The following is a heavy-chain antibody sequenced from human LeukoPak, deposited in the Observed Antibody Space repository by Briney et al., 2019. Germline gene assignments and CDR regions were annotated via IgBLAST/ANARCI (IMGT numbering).Heavy chain of an antibody. CDR3: ARGAARQWDFDY. Sequence: GASVKVSCKASGYTSTSYGISWVRQAPGQGLEWMGWISAYNGNTNYAQTLQGRVIMTTDTSTSTAYMELRSLRSDDTAVYYCARGAARQWDFDYWGQGTLVTVSS. CDR1: GYTSTSYG. V-gene: IGHV1-18*01. D-gene: IGHD6-19*01. J-gene: IGHJ4*02. CDR2: ISAYNGNT.